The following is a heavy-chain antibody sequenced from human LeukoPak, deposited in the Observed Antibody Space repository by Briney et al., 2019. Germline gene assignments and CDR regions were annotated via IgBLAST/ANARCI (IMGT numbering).Heavy chain of an antibody. CDR3: ARVIVVVPAAIFGYYYYYMDV. V-gene: IGHV4-34*01. CDR2: INHSGST. J-gene: IGHJ6*03. Sequence: SETLSLTCAVYGGSFSGYYWSWIRQPPGKGLEWIGEINHSGSTNYNPSLKSRVTISVDTSKNQFSLKLSSVTAADTAVYYCARVIVVVPAAIFGYYYYYMDVWGKGTMVTVSS. CDR1: GGSFSGYY. D-gene: IGHD2-2*02.